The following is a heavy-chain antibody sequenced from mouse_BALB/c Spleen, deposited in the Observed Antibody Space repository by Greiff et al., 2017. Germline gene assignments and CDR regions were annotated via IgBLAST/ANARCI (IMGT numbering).Heavy chain of an antibody. CDR2: IDPENGNT. Sequence: VQLKESGAELVRPGALVKLSCKASGFNIKDYYMHWVKQRPEQGLEWIGWIDPENGNTIYDPKFQGKASITADTSSNTAYLQLSSLTSEDTAVYYCASYGNYRRFAYWGQGTLVTVSA. CDR1: GFNIKDYY. V-gene: IGHV14-1*02. D-gene: IGHD2-1*01. J-gene: IGHJ3*01. CDR3: ASYGNYRRFAY.